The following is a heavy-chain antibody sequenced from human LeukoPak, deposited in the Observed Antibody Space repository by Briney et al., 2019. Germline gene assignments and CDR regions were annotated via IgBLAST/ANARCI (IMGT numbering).Heavy chain of an antibody. CDR3: ARDRDSSGWYGGFDY. J-gene: IGHJ4*02. Sequence: PGGSLRLSCAASGLTFSSYAMHWVRQAPGKGLEWVAVISYDGSNKYYADSVKGRFTISRDNSKNTLYLQMNSLRAEDTAVYYCARDRDSSGWYGGFDYWAREPWSPSPQ. V-gene: IGHV3-30-3*01. D-gene: IGHD6-19*01. CDR1: GLTFSSYA. CDR2: ISYDGSNK.